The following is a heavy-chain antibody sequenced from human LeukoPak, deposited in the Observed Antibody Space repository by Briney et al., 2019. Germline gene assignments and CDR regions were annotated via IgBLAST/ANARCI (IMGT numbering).Heavy chain of an antibody. CDR3: ARECSSTYIFDY. V-gene: IGHV4-34*01. Sequence: SETLSLTCAVYGGSFSGYYWSWIRQPPGKGLEWIGEINHSGSTNYSPSLKSRVTISVDTSKNQFSLKLSSVTAADTAVYYCARECSSTYIFDYWGQGTLVTVSS. J-gene: IGHJ4*02. CDR1: GGSFSGYY. D-gene: IGHD2-2*01. CDR2: INHSGST.